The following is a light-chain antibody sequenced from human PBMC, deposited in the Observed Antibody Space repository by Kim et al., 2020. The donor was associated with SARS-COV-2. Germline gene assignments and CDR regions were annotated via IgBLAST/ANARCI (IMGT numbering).Light chain of an antibody. CDR2: EVN. CDR1: SSDIGAYNY. CDR3: SSYAGINSVV. J-gene: IGLJ2*01. V-gene: IGLV2-8*01. Sequence: QSALTQPPSASGPPGQSVAICCTGTSSDIGAYNYVSWYQKHPGKAPKLIIYEVNKRPSGVPDRFSGSKSDNTASLTVSRLQAEDEADYYCSSYAGINSVVFGGGTQLTVL.